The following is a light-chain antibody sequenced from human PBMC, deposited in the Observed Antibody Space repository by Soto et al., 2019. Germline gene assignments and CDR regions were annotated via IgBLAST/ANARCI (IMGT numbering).Light chain of an antibody. CDR2: EVS. CDR3: SSYTSSSTLWG. J-gene: IGLJ3*02. CDR1: RSDVGGYKY. Sequence: QSALTQPASVSGSPGQSITIYCTGTRSDVGGYKYVSWYQQHPGKVPKLMIYEVSNRPSGVSNRFSGSKSGNTASLTISGLQDEDEADYYCSSYTSSSTLWGFGGGTKLTVL. V-gene: IGLV2-14*01.